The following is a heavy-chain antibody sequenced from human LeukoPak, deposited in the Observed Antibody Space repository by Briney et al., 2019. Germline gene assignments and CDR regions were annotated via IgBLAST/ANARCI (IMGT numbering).Heavy chain of an antibody. J-gene: IGHJ6*03. CDR3: ASLWGATSLWYYYYMDV. D-gene: IGHD1-26*01. CDR2: INPNSGGT. V-gene: IGHV1-2*06. CDR1: GYTFTGYY. Sequence: ASVKVSCKASGYTFTGYYMHWVRQAPGQGLEWMGRINPNSGGTNYAQKFQGRVTMTRDTSISTAYMGLSRLRSDDTAVYYCASLWGATSLWYYYYMDVWGKGTTVTVSS.